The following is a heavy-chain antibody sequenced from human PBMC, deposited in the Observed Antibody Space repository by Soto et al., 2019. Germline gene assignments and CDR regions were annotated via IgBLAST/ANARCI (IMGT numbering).Heavy chain of an antibody. J-gene: IGHJ4*02. V-gene: IGHV4-34*01. CDR2: INHSGTT. CDR1: GGSFSGYY. D-gene: IGHD3-10*01. CDR3: ARGCEDYVSLHGSGSYYRD. Sequence: SETLSLTCAVYGGSFSGYYWSWIRQPPGKGLEWIGEINHSGTTNYNPSLKSRVTISVDTSKNQFSLKLSSVTAADTAVYYCARGCEDYVSLHGSGSYYRDWGQGTLVTVSS.